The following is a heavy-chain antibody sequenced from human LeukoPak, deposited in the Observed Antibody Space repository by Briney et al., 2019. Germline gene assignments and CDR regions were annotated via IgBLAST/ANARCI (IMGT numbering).Heavy chain of an antibody. CDR1: GFTLSSYE. V-gene: IGHV3-48*03. J-gene: IGHJ4*02. Sequence: GGALRLSCAASGFTLSSYEMHWVRQAPGEGVEGVSYISSSDSTIYYADSVKGRFTISRDNAKNSLYLQMNSLRAEDTAVYYCARDYGGSSPFDYWGQGTLVTVSS. D-gene: IGHD4-23*01. CDR2: ISSSDSTI. CDR3: ARDYGGSSPFDY.